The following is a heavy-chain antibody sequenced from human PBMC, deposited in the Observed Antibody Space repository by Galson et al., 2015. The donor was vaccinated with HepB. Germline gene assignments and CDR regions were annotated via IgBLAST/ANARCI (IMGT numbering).Heavy chain of an antibody. J-gene: IGHJ4*02. CDR2: ISGSGGST. D-gene: IGHD6-19*01. Sequence: SLRLSCAASGFTFSSYAMSWVRQAPGKGLEWVSAISGSGGSTYYADSVKGRFTISRDNSKNTLYLQMNSLRAEDTAVYYCAKDLFPYGGSSGWYCCDYWGQGTLVTVSS. CDR3: AKDLFPYGGSSGWYCCDY. CDR1: GFTFSSYA. V-gene: IGHV3-23*01.